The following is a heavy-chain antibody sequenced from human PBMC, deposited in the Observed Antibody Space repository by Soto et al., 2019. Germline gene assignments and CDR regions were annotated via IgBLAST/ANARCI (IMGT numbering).Heavy chain of an antibody. J-gene: IGHJ6*02. CDR1: GDSITSNSYF. CDR3: ASNHLGTTPYGMDV. Sequence: PSETLSLTCTVSGDSITSNSYFWAWIRQPPGKGLEWIGSIYYSGTTYYNPSLKSRVTISVDRSKNQFSLKLSSVTAADTAVYYCASNHLGTTPYGMDVWGQGTTVTVSS. D-gene: IGHD1-7*01. V-gene: IGHV4-39*01. CDR2: IYYSGTT.